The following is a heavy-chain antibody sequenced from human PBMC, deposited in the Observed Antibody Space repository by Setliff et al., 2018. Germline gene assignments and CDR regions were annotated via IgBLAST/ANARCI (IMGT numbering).Heavy chain of an antibody. V-gene: IGHV4-39*07. CDR1: GVSISSTTYY. Sequence: SETLSLTCTVSGVSISSTTYYWTWVRQPPGKGLEWIGTVSFFGSSYYSPSLKSRLAISLDTSGNRFSLNLTSVTAADTAVYYCRFWSGYYKNDYWGQGTVVTVS. CDR3: RFWSGYYKNDY. CDR2: VSFFGSS. D-gene: IGHD3-3*01. J-gene: IGHJ4*02.